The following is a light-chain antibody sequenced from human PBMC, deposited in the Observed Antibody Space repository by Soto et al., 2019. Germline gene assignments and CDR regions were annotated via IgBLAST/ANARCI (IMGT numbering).Light chain of an antibody. V-gene: IGKV1-9*01. Sequence: DIQLTQSRSFLSASVRDRVTITCVASQGIAGSLAWYQQKTGKPPKLLIYAESTLQSGVPSRFSGSGSGTRGNLTISSLQTEDFATYYCQQVKSYPRTFGGGTKVDIK. CDR3: QQVKSYPRT. CDR1: QGIAGS. J-gene: IGKJ4*01. CDR2: AES.